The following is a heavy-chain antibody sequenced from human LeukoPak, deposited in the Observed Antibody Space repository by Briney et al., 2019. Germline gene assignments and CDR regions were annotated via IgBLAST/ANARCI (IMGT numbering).Heavy chain of an antibody. CDR1: GFTFRPYS. J-gene: IGHJ6*02. Sequence: GGSLRPSCVASGFTFRPYSMNWVRQAPGKGLEWVSSISGSSSYIYYADSVKGRFTISRDNAKNSLFLQMNSLRAEDTAVYYCAREGSGTCYSGRGCNYYGMDVWGQGTTVTVSS. V-gene: IGHV3-21*01. CDR2: ISGSSSYI. CDR3: AREGSGTCYSGRGCNYYGMDV. D-gene: IGHD2-15*01.